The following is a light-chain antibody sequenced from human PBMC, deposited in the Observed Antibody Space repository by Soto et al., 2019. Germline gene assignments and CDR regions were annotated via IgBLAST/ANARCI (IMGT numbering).Light chain of an antibody. CDR2: GAS. J-gene: IGKJ3*01. CDR3: QQYGSSLFT. CDR1: QSVGSTY. V-gene: IGKV3-20*01. Sequence: EIVLTQSPGTLSLSPGERATLSCRASQSVGSTYLAWYQQKPGQAPRLLIFGASSRATGIPDRFSGRGSGTDFTLTITRLEPEDFAVYYCQQYGSSLFTFGPGTKVDIK.